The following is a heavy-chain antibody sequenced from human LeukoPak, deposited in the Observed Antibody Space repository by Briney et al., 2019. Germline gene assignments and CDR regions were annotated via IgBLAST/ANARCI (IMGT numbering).Heavy chain of an antibody. V-gene: IGHV3-74*01. D-gene: IGHD3-10*01. Sequence: GGSLRLSCAASGFTFSSYWMHWVRQAPGKGLVWVSRIESDGGRPIHADSVKGRFTVSRDNAKSTLYLQMNSLRAEDTAVYYCTRGGYYNGYDYWGQGTLVTVSS. J-gene: IGHJ4*02. CDR3: TRGGYYNGYDY. CDR1: GFTFSSYW. CDR2: IESDGGRP.